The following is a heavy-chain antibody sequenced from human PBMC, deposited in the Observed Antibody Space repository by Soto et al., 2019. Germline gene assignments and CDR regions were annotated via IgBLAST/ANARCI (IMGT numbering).Heavy chain of an antibody. Sequence: SETLSLTCTVSGGSVSSGDYYWSWIRQPPGKGLEWIGYIYYSGNTNYNPSLKSRVIISVDTSKNLFSLKLTSVTAADTAVYSCARTRVNTSIIHGLDPWGKETLVTVSS. CDR2: IYYSGNT. CDR1: GGSVSSGDYY. CDR3: ARTRVNTSIIHGLDP. V-gene: IGHV4-61*08. D-gene: IGHD3-16*01. J-gene: IGHJ5*02.